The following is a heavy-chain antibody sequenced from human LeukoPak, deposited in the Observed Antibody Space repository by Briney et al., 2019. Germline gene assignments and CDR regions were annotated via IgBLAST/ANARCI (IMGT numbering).Heavy chain of an antibody. CDR2: IYTSGST. V-gene: IGHV4-61*02. D-gene: IGHD3-22*01. CDR1: GGSISSGSYY. J-gene: IGHJ4*02. Sequence: SETLSLTCTVSGGSISSGSYYWSWIRQPAGKGLEWIGRIYTSGSTNYNPSLKSRVTISVDTSKNQFSLKLSSVTAADTAVYYCARDYYDSSGYYRRRLYYFDYWGQGTLVTVSS. CDR3: ARDYYDSSGYYRRRLYYFDY.